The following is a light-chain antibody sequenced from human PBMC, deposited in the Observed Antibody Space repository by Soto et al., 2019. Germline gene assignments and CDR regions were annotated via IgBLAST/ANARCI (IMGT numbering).Light chain of an antibody. CDR3: QQCYSTPPT. V-gene: IGKV3-20*01. J-gene: IGKJ2*01. CDR1: QSVSSNN. Sequence: EIVLTQSPGTLSLSPGERATLSCRASQSVSSNNLAWYQQRPGQAPRVVIYGASTRATGIPERFSGSGSGTDFTLTISRLEPEDFATYYCQQCYSTPPTFGQGTKLEI. CDR2: GAS.